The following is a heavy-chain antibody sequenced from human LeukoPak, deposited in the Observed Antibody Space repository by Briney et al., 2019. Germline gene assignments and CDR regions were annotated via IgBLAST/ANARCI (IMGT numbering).Heavy chain of an antibody. CDR3: ARDLRGNRGY. CDR2: INPDGSRT. CDR1: GFTFSTYW. V-gene: IGHV3-74*01. Sequence: GGSLRLSCAASGFTFSTYWVHWVRPAPGKGLVWVSRINPDGSRTDYADSVKGQFTISRDNAKNTLYLQMNSLRAEDTAVYFCARDLRGNRGYWGQGTLVTVSS. J-gene: IGHJ4*02. D-gene: IGHD4-23*01.